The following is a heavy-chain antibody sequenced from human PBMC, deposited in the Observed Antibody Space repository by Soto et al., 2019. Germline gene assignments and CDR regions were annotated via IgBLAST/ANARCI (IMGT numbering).Heavy chain of an antibody. J-gene: IGHJ4*02. Sequence: SETLSLTCSVSGGSISGSYWSWIRQSPGKGLEWLGFVYYTGSTNYSPSLRSRVSISVDTSKNEFSLRLSSVTAADTAVYFCARSVAVPGAHIDYWGQGTQVTVSS. CDR2: VYYTGST. D-gene: IGHD6-19*01. CDR3: ARSVAVPGAHIDY. V-gene: IGHV4-59*01. CDR1: GGSISGSY.